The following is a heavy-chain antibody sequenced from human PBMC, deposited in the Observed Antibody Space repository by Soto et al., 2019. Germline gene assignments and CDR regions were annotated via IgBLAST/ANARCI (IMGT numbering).Heavy chain of an antibody. CDR3: ARAAVGYCRGGSCPLGVGV. D-gene: IGHD2-15*01. J-gene: IGHJ6*02. Sequence: QVQVVQSGAEVKKPGASVKVSCKASGYTFTSYGFSWVRQAPGQGLEWMGWINAYNGNTNYAQKLQGRVTMTSATPMSTAYMELRSLRSVDLAVYFCARAAVGYCRGGSCPLGVGVWGHGTTVTVSS. CDR2: INAYNGNT. V-gene: IGHV1-18*03. CDR1: GYTFTSYG.